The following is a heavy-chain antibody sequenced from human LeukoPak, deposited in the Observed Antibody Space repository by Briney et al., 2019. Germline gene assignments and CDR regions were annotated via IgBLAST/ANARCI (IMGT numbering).Heavy chain of an antibody. V-gene: IGHV1-18*01. CDR1: GGTFSSYA. J-gene: IGHJ6*02. Sequence: ASVKVSCKASGGTFSSYAISWVRQAPGQGLEWMGWISAYNGNTNYAQKLQGRVTMTTDTSTGTAYMELRSLRSDDTAVYYCARDLTYYDFWSGSYGMDVWGQGTTVTVSS. D-gene: IGHD3-3*01. CDR3: ARDLTYYDFWSGSYGMDV. CDR2: ISAYNGNT.